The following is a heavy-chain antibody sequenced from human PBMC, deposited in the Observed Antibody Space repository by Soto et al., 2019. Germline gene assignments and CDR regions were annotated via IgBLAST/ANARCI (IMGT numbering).Heavy chain of an antibody. Sequence: PGGSLRLSCAASGFTFSSYAMSWVRQAPGKGLEWVSAISGSGGSTYYADSVKGRFTISRDNSKNTLYLQMNSLRAEDTAVYSCAKGRPYYYDSSGFDPWGQGTLVTVSS. CDR1: GFTFSSYA. CDR3: AKGRPYYYDSSGFDP. V-gene: IGHV3-23*01. D-gene: IGHD3-22*01. J-gene: IGHJ5*02. CDR2: ISGSGGST.